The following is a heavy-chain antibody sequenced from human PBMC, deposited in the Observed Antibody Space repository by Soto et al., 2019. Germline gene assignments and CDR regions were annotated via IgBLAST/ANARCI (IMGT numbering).Heavy chain of an antibody. J-gene: IGHJ2*01. CDR2: ISPYNGNT. CDR1: GYTFTNYG. CDR3: ARDGDRCTSTRCSPWPDTHVDL. V-gene: IGHV1-18*01. D-gene: IGHD2-2*01. Sequence: QVQLVQSGDEVKKPGASVKVSCKASGYTFTNYGISWVRQAPGQGLEWMGWISPYNGNTKYPEKLQGRVTMTPDTSTRTSYMEPRSLRSDDTAVYFCARDGDRCTSTRCSPWPDTHVDLWGRGTLVTVSS.